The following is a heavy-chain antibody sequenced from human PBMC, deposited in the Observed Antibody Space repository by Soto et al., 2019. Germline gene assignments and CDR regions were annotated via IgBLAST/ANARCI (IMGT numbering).Heavy chain of an antibody. Sequence: QVQLVQSGAEVKKPGSSVKVSCKASGGTFSSYAISWVRQAPGQGLEWMGGIIPIFGTANYAQKFQGRVTITADKSTSTAYMELSSLRSEDTAVYYCARECYYGSGSLGFYYGMDVWGQGTTVTVSS. CDR1: GGTFSSYA. V-gene: IGHV1-69*06. D-gene: IGHD3-10*01. CDR3: ARECYYGSGSLGFYYGMDV. CDR2: IIPIFGTA. J-gene: IGHJ6*02.